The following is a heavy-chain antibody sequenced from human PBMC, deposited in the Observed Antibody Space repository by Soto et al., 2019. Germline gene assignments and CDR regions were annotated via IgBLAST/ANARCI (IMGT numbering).Heavy chain of an antibody. CDR3: ARDLTRYCSGGSCYHSYYYYYGMDV. CDR2: ISSSSSYI. V-gene: IGHV3-21*01. J-gene: IGHJ6*02. Sequence: PGGSLRLSCAASGFTFSSYSMNWVRQAPGKGLEWVSSISSSSSYIYYADSVKGRFTISRDNAKNSLYLQMNSLRAEDTAVYYCARDLTRYCSGGSCYHSYYYYYGMDVWDQGTTVTVSS. D-gene: IGHD2-15*01. CDR1: GFTFSSYS.